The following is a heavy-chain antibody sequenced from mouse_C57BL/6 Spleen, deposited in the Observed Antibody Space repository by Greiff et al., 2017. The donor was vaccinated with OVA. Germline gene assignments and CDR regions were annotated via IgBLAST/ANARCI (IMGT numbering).Heavy chain of an antibody. CDR2: INPSGGYT. D-gene: IGHD1-1*01. CDR1: GYTFTSYW. V-gene: IGHV1-7*01. J-gene: IGHJ4*01. Sequence: QVQLKESGAELAKPGASVKLSCKASGYTFTSYWMHWVKQRPGQGLEWIGYINPSGGYTKYNQKFKDKATLTADTSSSTAYMQLSSRTYEYSAVDYCASVPTVLDYAMDYWGQGTSVTVSS. CDR3: ASVPTVLDYAMDY.